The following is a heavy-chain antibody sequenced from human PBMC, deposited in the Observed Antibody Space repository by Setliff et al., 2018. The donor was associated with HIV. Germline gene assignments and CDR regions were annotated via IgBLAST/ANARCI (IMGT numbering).Heavy chain of an antibody. D-gene: IGHD4-17*01. CDR2: ISSSSSSYI. CDR3: ARVPYGDPILDAFDI. J-gene: IGHJ3*02. CDR1: GFTFSDYY. Sequence: PGGSLRLSCAASGFTFSDYYMNWIRQAPGKGLEWVSYISSSSSSYIYYADSVKGRFTISRDNAKNSLYLQMNSLRAEDTAVYYCARVPYGDPILDAFDIWGQGTMVTVSS. V-gene: IGHV3-11*06.